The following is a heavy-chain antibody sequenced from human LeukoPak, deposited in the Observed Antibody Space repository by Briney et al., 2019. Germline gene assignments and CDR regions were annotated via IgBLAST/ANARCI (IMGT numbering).Heavy chain of an antibody. D-gene: IGHD3-10*01. CDR1: GGTFSSYA. CDR3: ARDMMVRGVVGGYFDY. CDR2: IIPILGIA. Sequence: ASVKVSCKASGGTFSSYAISWVRQAPGQGLEWMGRIIPILGIANYAQKFQGRVTITADKSTSTAYMELSSLRSEDTAVYYCARDMMVRGVVGGYFDYWGQGTLVTVSS. V-gene: IGHV1-69*04. J-gene: IGHJ4*02.